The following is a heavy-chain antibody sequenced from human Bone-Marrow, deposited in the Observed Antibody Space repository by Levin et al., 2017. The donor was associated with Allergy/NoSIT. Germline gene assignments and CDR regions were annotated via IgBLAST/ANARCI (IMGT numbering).Heavy chain of an antibody. D-gene: IGHD1-7*01. Sequence: SETLSLTCAVSGYSISSGYYWGWIRQPPGKGLEWIGNIYHSGSTYYNPSLKSRVTISVDTSKNQFSLKLTSVTAADTAVYYCARAPATGTTRVFDCWGQGSLVTVSS. CDR1: GYSISSGYY. CDR3: ARAPATGTTRVFDC. V-gene: IGHV4-38-2*01. CDR2: IYHSGST. J-gene: IGHJ4*02.